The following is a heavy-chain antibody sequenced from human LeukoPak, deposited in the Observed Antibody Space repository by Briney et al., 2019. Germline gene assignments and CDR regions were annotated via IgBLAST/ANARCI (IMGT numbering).Heavy chain of an antibody. D-gene: IGHD6-19*01. CDR1: GFTFSSYS. V-gene: IGHV3-21*01. J-gene: IGHJ4*02. Sequence: GGSLRLSCAASGFTFSSYSMNWVRQAPGKGLEWVSSISSSSSYIYVDSVKGRFTISRDNAENSLYLQMNSLRAEDTAVYYCARVLIAVAGTRAYYFDYWGQGTLVTVSS. CDR3: ARVLIAVAGTRAYYFDY. CDR2: ISSSSSYI.